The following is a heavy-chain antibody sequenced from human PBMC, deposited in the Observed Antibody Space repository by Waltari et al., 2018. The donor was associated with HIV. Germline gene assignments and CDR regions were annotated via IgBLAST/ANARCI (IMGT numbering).Heavy chain of an antibody. J-gene: IGHJ6*02. D-gene: IGHD2-2*01. CDR3: ARLTSIGQRGPAAMSGYYYYGRDV. CDR1: GGSILSSSYY. Sequence: QLQLQESGPGLVKPSETLSLTCTVSGGSILSSSYYWGWIRQPPGRGLEWIGGVYYTGDTKYNPDRKRRVNISEDTSKNQFALKRNSWTATDTDVYYWARLTSIGQRGPAAMSGYYYYGRDVWGQGTTVTVSS. CDR2: VYYTGDT. V-gene: IGHV4-39*01.